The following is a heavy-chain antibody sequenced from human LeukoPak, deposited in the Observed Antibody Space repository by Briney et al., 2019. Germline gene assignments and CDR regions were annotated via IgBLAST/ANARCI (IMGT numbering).Heavy chain of an antibody. CDR2: ISGSGGST. CDR3: AKDPINWGSIYFDC. CDR1: GFTFSSYA. V-gene: IGHV3-23*01. J-gene: IGHJ4*02. D-gene: IGHD7-27*01. Sequence: GGSLRLSCAASGFTFSSYAMSWVRQAPGKGLEWVSVISGSGGSTYYADSVKGRFTISRDNSKNILYLQMNSLTAEDTAVYWCAKDPINWGSIYFDCWGQGTLVTVSS.